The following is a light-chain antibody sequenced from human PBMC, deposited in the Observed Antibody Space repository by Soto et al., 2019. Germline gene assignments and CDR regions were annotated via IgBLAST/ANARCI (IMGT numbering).Light chain of an antibody. J-gene: IGKJ1*01. V-gene: IGKV3-15*01. Sequence: VIPKSPSNLRVSPGERATLSCRPSQNVGNNLVWYQQKPGQAPRLLIYGASTRAAGIPDRFSGSGSGTEFTPTISGLQSDDFAGYYCQQCNNGSPWTVGQGAKVDIK. CDR3: QQCNNGSPWT. CDR1: QNVGNN. CDR2: GAS.